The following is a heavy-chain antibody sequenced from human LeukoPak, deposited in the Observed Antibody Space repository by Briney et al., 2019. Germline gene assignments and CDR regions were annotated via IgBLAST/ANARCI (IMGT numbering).Heavy chain of an antibody. V-gene: IGHV5-51*01. CDR1: GYSFSSYN. D-gene: IGHD2-2*01. Sequence: LGESLKISCQVSGYSFSSYNIGWVRQMPGKGLEWMGIVYPGDANTRYSPSFQGQVTISVDKSISTAYLQWSSLKASDTAMYYCARPGYCTSTTCWDLDYWGQGTLVTVSP. CDR3: ARPGYCTSTTCWDLDY. CDR2: VYPGDANT. J-gene: IGHJ4*02.